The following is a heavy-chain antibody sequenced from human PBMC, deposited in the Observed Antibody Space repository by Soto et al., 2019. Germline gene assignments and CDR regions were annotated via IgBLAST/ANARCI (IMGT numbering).Heavy chain of an antibody. D-gene: IGHD6-6*01. V-gene: IGHV3-23*01. CDR3: ARRIAARPSYFDY. CDR2: ISGSGGST. Sequence: GGSLRLSCAASGFTFSSYAMSWVRQAPGKGLEWVSAISGSGGSTYYADSVKGRFTISRDNSKNTLYLQMNSLRAEDTAVYYCARRIAARPSYFDYWGQGTLVTVSS. J-gene: IGHJ4*02. CDR1: GFTFSSYA.